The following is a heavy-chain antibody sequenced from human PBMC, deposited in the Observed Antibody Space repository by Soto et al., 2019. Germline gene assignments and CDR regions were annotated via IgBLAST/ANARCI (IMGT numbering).Heavy chain of an antibody. Sequence: QLQLQESGPGLVKPSETLSLTCTVSGGSISSSSYYWGWIRQPPGKGLEWIGSIYYSGSTYYNPSLKSRVTISVDTSKNQFSLKLSSVTAADTAVYYCARRPGYSGYVLFDYWGQGTLVTVSS. CDR2: IYYSGST. CDR1: GGSISSSSYY. D-gene: IGHD5-12*01. CDR3: ARRPGYSGYVLFDY. J-gene: IGHJ4*02. V-gene: IGHV4-39*01.